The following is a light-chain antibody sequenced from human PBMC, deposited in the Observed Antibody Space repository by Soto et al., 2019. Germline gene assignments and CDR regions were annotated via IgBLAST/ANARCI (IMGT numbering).Light chain of an antibody. V-gene: IGKV3-20*01. J-gene: IGKJ1*01. CDR1: QSVTSDF. Sequence: EILLTQSPGTLSWSPGDRATLSCGASQSVTSDFLAWYRKKPGQAPRLLIYGASSRATGIPERLSGSGSGTDFTITISRMENEDFEVYYCQVYGRETWTFGHGTKVDIK. CDR2: GAS. CDR3: QVYGRETWT.